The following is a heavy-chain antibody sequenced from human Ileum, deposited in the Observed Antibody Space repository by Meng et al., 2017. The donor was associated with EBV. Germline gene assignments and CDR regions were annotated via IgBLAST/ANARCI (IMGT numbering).Heavy chain of an antibody. J-gene: IGHJ4*02. Sequence: EVRRLGVGGGSSQPGGSLTLSFVASGFSFSSYALTWVRQAPGKGLEWVSGISVSGTRKSYADSVKGRFIISRDNTENAIYLQMHSLRVEDTATYYCTYAPLGYWGQGTVVTVAS. D-gene: IGHD2-2*01. CDR3: TYAPLGY. CDR1: GFSFSSYA. CDR2: ISVSGTRK. V-gene: IGHV3-23*01.